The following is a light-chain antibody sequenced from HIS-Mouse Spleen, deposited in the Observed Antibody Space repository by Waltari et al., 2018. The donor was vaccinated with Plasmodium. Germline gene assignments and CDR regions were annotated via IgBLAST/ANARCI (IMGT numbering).Light chain of an antibody. J-gene: IGKJ1*01. CDR2: KAS. Sequence: TQSPATLSVSVGDRVTITCRASQSISSGLAWYQQKPGKAPKLLIYKASSLESGVPSRFSGSGSGTEFTLTISSLQPDDFATYYCQQYNSYWTFGQGTKVEIK. V-gene: IGKV1-5*03. CDR1: QSISSG. CDR3: QQYNSYWT.